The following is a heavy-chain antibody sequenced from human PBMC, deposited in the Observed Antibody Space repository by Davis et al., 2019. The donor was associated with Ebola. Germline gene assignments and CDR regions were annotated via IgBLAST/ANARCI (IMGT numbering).Heavy chain of an antibody. CDR3: ARMGWSYIRGRRNWYLDL. CDR1: GGSISSSAYY. CDR2: AHYGGDT. V-gene: IGHV4-39*07. D-gene: IGHD3-16*01. J-gene: IGHJ2*01. Sequence: PSETLSLTCSVSGGSISSSAYYWGWIRLPPGKGLEWIGSAHYGGDTYYNPSLKGRVAISVDTSKNQFSLKLSSVTAADTAVYYCARMGWSYIRGRRNWYLDLWGRGTLVTVSS.